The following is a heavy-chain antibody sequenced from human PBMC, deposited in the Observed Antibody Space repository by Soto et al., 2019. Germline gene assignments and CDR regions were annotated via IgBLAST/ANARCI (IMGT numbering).Heavy chain of an antibody. V-gene: IGHV4-4*02. D-gene: IGHD1-1*01. CDR1: GDSITSSNW. CDR2: IYHSGAT. Sequence: QVHLQESGPGLVKPSGTLSLTCAVSGDSITSSNWWSWVRQAPGKGLEWIGEIYHSGATTYNPSLKNRATISVDPSNNYFSLKLISVTAADTAVYFCARDLGTGTDYWGRGTLVTVAS. CDR3: ARDLGTGTDY. J-gene: IGHJ4*02.